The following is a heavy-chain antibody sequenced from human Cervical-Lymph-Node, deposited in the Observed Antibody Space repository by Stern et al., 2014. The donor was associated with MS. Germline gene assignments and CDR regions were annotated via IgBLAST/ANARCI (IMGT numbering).Heavy chain of an antibody. Sequence: QVQLVESGAEVKKPGASVKVSCKSSGYTFTSDFMHWVRQAPGQGLEWMGIIKPSGDRTNYADKFQGRVTMTRDTSTSTVYMELSSLRSEDTAVYYCTRRPAGGFCRGDSCLGAFDIWGQGTMVTVSS. V-gene: IGHV1-46*01. CDR1: GYTFTSDF. D-gene: IGHD2-15*01. CDR2: IKPSGDRT. J-gene: IGHJ3*02. CDR3: TRRPAGGFCRGDSCLGAFDI.